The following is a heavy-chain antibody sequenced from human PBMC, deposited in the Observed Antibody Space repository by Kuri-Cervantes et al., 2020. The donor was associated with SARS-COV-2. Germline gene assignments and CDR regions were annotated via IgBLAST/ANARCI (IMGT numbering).Heavy chain of an antibody. CDR1: GFTFSSYA. V-gene: IGHV3-30-3*01. J-gene: IGHJ4*02. CDR2: ISYDGSNK. CDR3: VRDGDHWNFDY. Sequence: GASLKISCAASGFTFSSYAMHWVRQAPGKGLEWVAVISYDGSNKYYEDSVKGRFTISRDNAKNTLFLQMNSLRAEDTAVYYCVRDGDHWNFDYWGQGTLVTVSS. D-gene: IGHD1-1*01.